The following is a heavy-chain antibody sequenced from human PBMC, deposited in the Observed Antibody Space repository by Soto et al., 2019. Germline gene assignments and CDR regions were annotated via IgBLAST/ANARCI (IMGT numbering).Heavy chain of an antibody. J-gene: IGHJ3*02. CDR2: ISHSGGT. Sequence: QVQLQQWGAGLLKPSETLSLTCAVYGGSVSSGSYYWSWIRQPPGKGLEWIGEISHSGGTHFNPSLNCRVTISVDTSKNQFTPKMSSVTTAETALYYYARVERGTATTVVAAFVSYGPGTMVTVSA. CDR3: ARVERGTATTVVAAFVS. V-gene: IGHV4-34*01. D-gene: IGHD1-1*01. CDR1: GGSVSSGSYY.